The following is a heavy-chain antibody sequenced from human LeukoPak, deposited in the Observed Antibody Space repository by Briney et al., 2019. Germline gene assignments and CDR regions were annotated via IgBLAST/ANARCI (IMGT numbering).Heavy chain of an antibody. CDR2: IYTSGST. J-gene: IGHJ3*02. Sequence: SQTLSLTCTVSGGSISSGSYYWSWLRQPAGTGLEWIGRIYTSGSTDYNPSLKSRVTISVDTSKNQFSLKLSSVTAADTAVYYCASYGSGSYAFDIWGQGTMVTVSS. D-gene: IGHD3-10*01. CDR1: GGSISSGSYY. CDR3: ASYGSGSYAFDI. V-gene: IGHV4-61*02.